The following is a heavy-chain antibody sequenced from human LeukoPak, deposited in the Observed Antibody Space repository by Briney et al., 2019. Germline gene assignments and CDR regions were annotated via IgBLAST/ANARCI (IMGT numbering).Heavy chain of an antibody. CDR1: GGSISSGSYY. D-gene: IGHD1-26*01. J-gene: IGHJ4*02. V-gene: IGHV4-61*02. CDR2: IYTSGST. Sequence: KPSQTLSLTCTVSGGSISSGSYYWSWIRQPAGKGLEWIGRIYTSGSTNYNPSLKSRVTISVDTSKNQFSLKLSSVTAADTAVYYCARQEGGIVGPYWGQGTLVTVSS. CDR3: ARQEGGIVGPY.